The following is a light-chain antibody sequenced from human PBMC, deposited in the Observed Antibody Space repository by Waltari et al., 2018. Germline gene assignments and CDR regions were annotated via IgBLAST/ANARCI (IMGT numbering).Light chain of an antibody. CDR2: AAS. J-gene: IGKJ3*01. Sequence: DIQLTQSPTFLSASVGDRVTITCRASQGISSFLAWYQQKPGKAPNLLIYAASTLQTWVPSRFSGSGSGTEFTLTISSLQPEDFATYYCQQLHNHPFTFGPGTTVDI. CDR1: QGISSF. V-gene: IGKV1-9*01. CDR3: QQLHNHPFT.